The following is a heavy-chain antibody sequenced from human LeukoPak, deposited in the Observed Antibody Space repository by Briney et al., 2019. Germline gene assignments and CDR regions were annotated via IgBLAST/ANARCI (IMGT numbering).Heavy chain of an antibody. CDR2: IYTSGST. Sequence: SETLSLTCTVSGGSISSYYWSWIRQPAGKGLECIGRIYTSGSTNYNPSLKSRVTMSVDTSKNQFSLKLSSVTAADTAVYYCARGTVSSGWYDNWGQGTLVTVSS. V-gene: IGHV4-4*07. CDR3: ARGTVSSGWYDN. D-gene: IGHD6-19*01. J-gene: IGHJ5*02. CDR1: GGSISSYY.